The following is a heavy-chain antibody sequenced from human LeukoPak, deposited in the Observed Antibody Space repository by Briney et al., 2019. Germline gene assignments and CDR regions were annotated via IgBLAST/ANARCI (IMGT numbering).Heavy chain of an antibody. V-gene: IGHV4-4*07. D-gene: IGHD3-22*01. Sequence: SETLSLTCTVSGGSISSYYWSWIRQPAGKGLEWIGRIYTSGSTNYNPSLKSRVTMSVDTSKNQFSLKLSSVTAADTAVYYCARDRYYCDSSGYRFFDYWGQGTLVTVSS. CDR2: IYTSGST. CDR3: ARDRYYCDSSGYRFFDY. J-gene: IGHJ4*01. CDR1: GGSISSYY.